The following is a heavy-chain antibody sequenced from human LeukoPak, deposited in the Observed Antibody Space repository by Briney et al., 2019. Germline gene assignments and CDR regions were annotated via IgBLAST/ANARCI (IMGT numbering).Heavy chain of an antibody. J-gene: IGHJ6*02. V-gene: IGHV3-53*01. D-gene: IGHD3-9*01. CDR3: ARGGPGPKHPTLKNQLRYFDWEDPYGMDV. CDR1: GFTVSRSY. CDR2: IYGGGST. Sequence: GGSLRLSCAASGFTVSRSYMSWVRQPPGKGLEWVSVIYGGGSTYYADSVKGRFTISRDNSKNTLYLQMNSLRPEDTAVYYYARGGPGPKHPTLKNQLRYFDWEDPYGMDVWGQGTTVTVSS.